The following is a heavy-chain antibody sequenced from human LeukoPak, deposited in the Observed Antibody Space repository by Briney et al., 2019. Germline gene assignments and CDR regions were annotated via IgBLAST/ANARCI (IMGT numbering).Heavy chain of an antibody. CDR2: ISGSGGST. CDR3: AKTFQQWLANDY. D-gene: IGHD6-19*01. CDR1: GFTFSSYA. Sequence: GGSLRLSCAASGFTFSSYAMSWVRQAPGKGLEWVSAISGSGGSTYYADSVKGRFTISRDNSKNTLYLQVNSLRAEDTAVYYCAKTFQQWLANDYWGQGTLVTVSS. J-gene: IGHJ4*02. V-gene: IGHV3-23*01.